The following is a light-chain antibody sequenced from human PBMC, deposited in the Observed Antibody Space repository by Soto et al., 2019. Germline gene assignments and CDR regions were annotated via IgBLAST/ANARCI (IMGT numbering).Light chain of an antibody. V-gene: IGLV2-14*01. J-gene: IGLJ2*01. CDR2: DVS. CDR1: SSDVGGYNY. CDR3: SLYTISSTPL. Sequence: QSALTQPASVSGSPGQSITISCTGTSSDVGGYNYVSWYQQHPGKAPKLMIYDVSNRPSGVSNRFSGSKSGNTASLTISGLQAEDEADYYCSLYTISSTPLFGGGTKLTVL.